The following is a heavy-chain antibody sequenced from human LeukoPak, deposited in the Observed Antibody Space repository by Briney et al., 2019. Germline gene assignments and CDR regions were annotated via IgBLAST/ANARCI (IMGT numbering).Heavy chain of an antibody. CDR3: AKRGDYVDY. CDR1: GFTFSSYG. CDR2: ISYDGSNK. D-gene: IGHD4-17*01. V-gene: IGHV3-30*18. Sequence: GGSLRLSCAASGFTFSSYGTHWVRQAPGKGLEWVAVISYDGSNKYYADSVKGRFTISRDNSKNTLYLQMNSLRAEDTAVYYCAKRGDYVDYWGQGTLVTVSS. J-gene: IGHJ4*02.